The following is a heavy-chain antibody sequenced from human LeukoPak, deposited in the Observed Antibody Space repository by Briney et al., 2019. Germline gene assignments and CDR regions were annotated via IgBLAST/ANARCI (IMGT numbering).Heavy chain of an antibody. D-gene: IGHD4-23*01. CDR1: GGTFSSYA. CDR2: IIPIFGTA. Sequence: GSSVKVSCKASGGTFSSYAISWVRQAPGQGLEWMGGIIPIFGTANYAQKFQGRVTMTRDTSTSTVYMELSSLRSEDTAVYYCETTVVTGNYWGQGTLVTVSS. CDR3: ETTVVTGNY. V-gene: IGHV1-69*05. J-gene: IGHJ4*02.